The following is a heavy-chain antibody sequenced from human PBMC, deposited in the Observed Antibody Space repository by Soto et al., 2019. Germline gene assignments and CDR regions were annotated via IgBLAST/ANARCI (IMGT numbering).Heavy chain of an antibody. V-gene: IGHV4-34*01. CDR3: ARGALLYFDWLPSTFDY. J-gene: IGHJ4*02. D-gene: IGHD3-9*01. CDR2: INHSGST. Sequence: PSETRSLTCAVYGGAFSGYYWSWIRQRPGKGLEWTGEINHSGSTNYNPSLKIRVTISVDTSKNQFSLKRSSVTAADTAVYYCARGALLYFDWLPSTFDYWGQGTLVTVSS. CDR1: GGAFSGYY.